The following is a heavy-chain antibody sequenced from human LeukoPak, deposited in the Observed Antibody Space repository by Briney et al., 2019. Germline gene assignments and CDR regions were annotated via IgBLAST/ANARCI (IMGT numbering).Heavy chain of an antibody. V-gene: IGHV3-48*01. CDR1: GFTFSTYA. Sequence: GGSLRLSCAASGFTFSTYAMKWVRQAPGKGLEWISYISSSTNTIYYADSLKGRFTISRDNAKNSLYLQMNSLRAEDTAVYYCAREKYGDYVSDYWGQGALVTVSS. J-gene: IGHJ4*02. CDR3: AREKYGDYVSDY. CDR2: ISSSTNTI. D-gene: IGHD4-17*01.